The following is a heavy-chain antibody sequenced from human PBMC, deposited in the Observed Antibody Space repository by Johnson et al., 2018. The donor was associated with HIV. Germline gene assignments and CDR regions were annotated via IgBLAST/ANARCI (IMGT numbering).Heavy chain of an antibody. CDR1: GFTVSSNA. CDR2: ISGGTT. D-gene: IGHD3-22*01. CDR3: ARGSRYTYDNDDAYLLHAFDI. J-gene: IGHJ3*02. V-gene: IGHV3-38-3*01. Sequence: VQLVESRGVLVQPGGSLRLSCAASGFTVSSNAMSWVRQAPGKGLEWVTSISGGTTYYADSVKGRFTISRDNSKNTLYLQMNSLRAEDTAVYYCARGSRYTYDNDDAYLLHAFDIWGQGTMVTVSS.